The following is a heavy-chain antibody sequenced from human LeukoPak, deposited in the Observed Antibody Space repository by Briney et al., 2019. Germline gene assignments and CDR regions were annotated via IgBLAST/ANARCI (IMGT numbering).Heavy chain of an antibody. CDR1: GFTFSSYS. Sequence: GGSLRLSCAASGFTFSSYSMNWVRQAPGKRLEWVSSISSSSSYIYYADSVKGRFTISRDNAKNSLYLQMNSLRAEDTAVYYCARVRYSSSWFVDYWGQGTLVTVSS. V-gene: IGHV3-21*01. CDR3: ARVRYSSSWFVDY. D-gene: IGHD6-13*01. J-gene: IGHJ4*02. CDR2: ISSSSSYI.